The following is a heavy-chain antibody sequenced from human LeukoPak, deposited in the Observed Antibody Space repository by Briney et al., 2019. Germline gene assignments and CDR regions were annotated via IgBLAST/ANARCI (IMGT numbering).Heavy chain of an antibody. D-gene: IGHD3-16*01. CDR3: AKDSGGYYYYDVNV. J-gene: IGHJ6*03. V-gene: IGHV3-9*01. Sequence: SLRLSCAVSGLTFDDYDMHWVRQAPGKGLEWVPDLCWNSGSIGYADSVKGPITISRDNAKNSLYLQMDSLRAEDTALYYCAKDSGGYYYYDVNVWGKGTTVNVSS. CDR1: GLTFDDYD. CDR2: LCWNSGSI.